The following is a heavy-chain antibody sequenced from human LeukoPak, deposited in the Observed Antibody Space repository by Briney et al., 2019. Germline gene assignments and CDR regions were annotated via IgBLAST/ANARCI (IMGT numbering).Heavy chain of an antibody. Sequence: SETLSLTCTVSGGSISSSSYYWGWIRQSPGKGLEWIGSIYYSGSTYYNPSLKSRVTMSVDTSKNQFSLKLNSVTAADTAVYYCASLRMTRRGYFDYWGQGTLATVSS. D-gene: IGHD1-14*01. J-gene: IGHJ4*02. CDR3: ASLRMTRRGYFDY. V-gene: IGHV4-39*07. CDR1: GGSISSSSYY. CDR2: IYYSGST.